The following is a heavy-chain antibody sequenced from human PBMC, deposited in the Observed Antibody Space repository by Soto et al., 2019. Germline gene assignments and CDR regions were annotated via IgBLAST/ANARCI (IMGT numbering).Heavy chain of an antibody. CDR1: GGTFSSYT. V-gene: IGHV1-69*02. D-gene: IGHD1-1*01. CDR2: IIPILGIA. CDR3: ANDVGSSWFDP. J-gene: IGHJ5*02. Sequence: QVQLVQSGAEVKKPGSSVKVSCKASGGTFSSYTISWVRQAPGQGLEWMGRIIPILGIANYAQKFQGRVTITADKSTSTAYMELGSLGAEDTGVYYCANDVGSSWFDPWGQGTLVSASS.